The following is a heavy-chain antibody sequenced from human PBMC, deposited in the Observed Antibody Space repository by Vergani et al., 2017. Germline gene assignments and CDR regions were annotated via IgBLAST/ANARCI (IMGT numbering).Heavy chain of an antibody. D-gene: IGHD2-2*01. Sequence: VQLVESGGGVVQPGRSLRLSCAASGFTFSSYAMHWVRQAPGKGLEWVAVISYDGSNKYYADSVKGRFTISRDNSKNTLYLQMNILRADDTAVYYCARDRTTSDIVVVPAAIFYWGEGTLVTVSS. J-gene: IGHJ4*02. V-gene: IGHV3-30-3*01. CDR3: ARDRTTSDIVVVPAAIFY. CDR1: GFTFSSYA. CDR2: ISYDGSNK.